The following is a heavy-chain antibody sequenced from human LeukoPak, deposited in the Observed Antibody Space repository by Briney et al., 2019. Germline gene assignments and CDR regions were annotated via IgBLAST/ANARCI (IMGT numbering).Heavy chain of an antibody. CDR2: ISSSNSYI. CDR1: GFTFSSYS. Sequence: GGSLRLSCAASGFTFSSYSMNWVRQAPGKGLEWVSSISSSNSYINYADSVKGRFTISRDNAKNSLYLQMNSLRAEETAVYYCARAEGDYLNYYGMDVWGQGTTVTVSS. D-gene: IGHD4-17*01. J-gene: IGHJ6*02. CDR3: ARAEGDYLNYYGMDV. V-gene: IGHV3-21*01.